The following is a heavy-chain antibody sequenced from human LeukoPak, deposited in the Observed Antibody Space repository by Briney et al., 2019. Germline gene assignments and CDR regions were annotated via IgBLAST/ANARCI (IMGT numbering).Heavy chain of an antibody. V-gene: IGHV3-64*01. J-gene: IGHJ6*02. CDR3: VNYGMDV. CDR2: ISSDGGST. CDR1: GFTFSMYA. Sequence: GGSLRLSCAASGFTFSMYAMHWVRQAPGKGLEYVSAISSDGGSTYYANSVKGRFTISRDNSKNTLYLQMGSLRAEDMAGYYCVNYGMDVWGQGTTVTVSS.